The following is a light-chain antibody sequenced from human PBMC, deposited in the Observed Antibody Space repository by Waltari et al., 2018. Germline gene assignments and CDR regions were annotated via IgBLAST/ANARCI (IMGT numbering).Light chain of an antibody. CDR1: TSDVGGYNL. CDR3: SSYARSDNSVL. CDR2: EGT. Sequence: QSALTQPASVSGSPGQSITISCTGSTSDVGGYNLVSWYRQFPNKAPQLIIYEGTRRPSGVSIRFSASKSGNMASLTISGLQAEDEALYFCSSYARSDNSVLFGGGTQLSVL. J-gene: IGLJ2*01. V-gene: IGLV2-23*01.